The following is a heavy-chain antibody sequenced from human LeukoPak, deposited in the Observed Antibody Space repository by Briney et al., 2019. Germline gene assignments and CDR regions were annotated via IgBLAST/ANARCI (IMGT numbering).Heavy chain of an antibody. CDR1: GGSISSSSYY. D-gene: IGHD6-19*01. Sequence: SETLSLTCTVSGGSISSSSYYWSWIRQPAGKGLEWIGRIYTSGSTNYNPSLKSRVTMSVDTSKNQFSLKLSSVTAADTAVYYCARGDSSGWYNWFDPWGQGTLVTVSS. V-gene: IGHV4-61*02. CDR3: ARGDSSGWYNWFDP. CDR2: IYTSGST. J-gene: IGHJ5*02.